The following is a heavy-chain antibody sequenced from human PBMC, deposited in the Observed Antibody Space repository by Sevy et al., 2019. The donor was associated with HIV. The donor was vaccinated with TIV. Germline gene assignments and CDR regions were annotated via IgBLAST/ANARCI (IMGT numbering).Heavy chain of an antibody. V-gene: IGHV4-39*02. CDR2: ISYAENT. Sequence: SETLSLTCTVSGGSISSSGYYWGWIRRPPGKGLEWIGSISYAENTYSNPSLRSRATISVDTSNNHFSLKLTSMTAADTAVYYCASPLLYWLYWGQGILVTVSS. D-gene: IGHD2-8*02. CDR1: GGSISSSGYY. J-gene: IGHJ4*02. CDR3: ASPLLYWLY.